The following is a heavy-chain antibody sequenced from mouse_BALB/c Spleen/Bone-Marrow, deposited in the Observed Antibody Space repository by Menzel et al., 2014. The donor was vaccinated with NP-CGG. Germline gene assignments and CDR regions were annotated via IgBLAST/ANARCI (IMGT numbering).Heavy chain of an antibody. J-gene: IGHJ2*01. CDR2: INPSNGRT. CDR1: GYTFTSYW. CDR3: AREGPLDY. V-gene: IGHV1S81*02. Sequence: LQESGAELVKPGASVKLSCKASGYTFTSYWMHWVKQRPGQGLEWIGEINPSNGRTNYNEKFKSKATLTVDKSSSTACMQPSSLTSEDSEVYYCAREGPLDYWGQGTTLTVSS. D-gene: IGHD6-1*01.